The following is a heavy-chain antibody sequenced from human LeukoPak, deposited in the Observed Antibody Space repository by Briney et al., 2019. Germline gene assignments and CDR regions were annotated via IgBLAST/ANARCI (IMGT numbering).Heavy chain of an antibody. CDR3: AKDSTIAVAGFFDY. CDR2: ISYDGSNK. CDR1: GFTFSSYG. J-gene: IGHJ4*02. D-gene: IGHD6-19*01. Sequence: GGSLRLSCAASGFTFSSYGMHWVRQAPGKGLEWAAVISYDGSNKYYADSVKGRFTISRDNSKNTLYLQMNSLRAEDTAVYYCAKDSTIAVAGFFDYWGQGTLVTVSS. V-gene: IGHV3-30*18.